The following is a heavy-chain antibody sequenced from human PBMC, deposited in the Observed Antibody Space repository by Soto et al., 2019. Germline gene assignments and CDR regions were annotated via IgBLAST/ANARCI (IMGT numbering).Heavy chain of an antibody. J-gene: IGHJ6*02. Sequence: PGESLKISCEASGYSFTSYWIGLVRQMPGKGLEWMGIIRPGDSDTIYSPLFQGQVTISVDKSITTAYLQWSSLKASDTAMYYCARTPEPEVAASLEYYYFSGMDDWGQGTTVTVSS. CDR2: IRPGDSDT. CDR3: ARTPEPEVAASLEYYYFSGMDD. D-gene: IGHD2-15*01. CDR1: GYSFTSYW. V-gene: IGHV5-51*01.